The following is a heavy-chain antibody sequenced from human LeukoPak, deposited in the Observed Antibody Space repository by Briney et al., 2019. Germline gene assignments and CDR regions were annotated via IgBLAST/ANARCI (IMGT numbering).Heavy chain of an antibody. Sequence: ASVKVSCKASGYTFTSYGISWVRQAPGQGLEWMGWISVYKGNTNYAQKLQGRVSMTTDTSTSTAYMELRSLRSDDTAVYYCARDCSGGSCPFDYWGQGTLVTVSS. J-gene: IGHJ4*02. V-gene: IGHV1-18*01. CDR2: ISVYKGNT. CDR1: GYTFTSYG. CDR3: ARDCSGGSCPFDY. D-gene: IGHD2-15*01.